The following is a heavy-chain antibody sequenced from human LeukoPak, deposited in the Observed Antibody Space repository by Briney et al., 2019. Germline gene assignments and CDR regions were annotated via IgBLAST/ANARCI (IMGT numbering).Heavy chain of an antibody. J-gene: IGHJ4*02. CDR2: INQDGSQK. D-gene: IGHD3-22*01. Sequence: GGSLRLSCAASGFTFSRYWTSWVRQAPGKGLEWVATINQDGSQKYYVDSVRGRFTISRDNAKNSLYVQMNSLRGEDTAVYYCARDDRDSSGYPALDYWGQGTLVTVSS. V-gene: IGHV3-7*05. CDR1: GFTFSRYW. CDR3: ARDDRDSSGYPALDY.